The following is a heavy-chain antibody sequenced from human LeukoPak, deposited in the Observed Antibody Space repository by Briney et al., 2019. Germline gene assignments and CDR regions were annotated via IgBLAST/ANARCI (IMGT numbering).Heavy chain of an antibody. J-gene: IGHJ4*02. V-gene: IGHV3-23*01. D-gene: IGHD3-10*01. CDR1: GFIFSSYP. CDR2: ISGTAENT. Sequence: QPGGSLRLSCAASGFIFSSYPMSWVRQAPGKGLEWVSAISGTAENTYYADSVKGRFSISRDNPRNTVHLQMNSLRPEDTAVYYCANQRGGFWGQGTLVTVSS. CDR3: ANQRGGF.